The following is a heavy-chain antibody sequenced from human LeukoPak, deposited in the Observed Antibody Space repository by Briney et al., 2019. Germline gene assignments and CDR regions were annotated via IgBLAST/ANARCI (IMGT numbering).Heavy chain of an antibody. J-gene: IGHJ4*02. CDR1: VGSFSGYY. D-gene: IGHD5-18*01. V-gene: IGHV4-34*01. CDR2: INHGRST. Sequence: PSETLSLTCAVYVGSFSGYYWTWIRQPPGKGLEWIGEINHGRSTNYNPSLKSRVTISLDTSKNQFSLKLSSVTAADTAVYYCARDGLWSSHFDYWGQGTLVTVSS. CDR3: ARDGLWSSHFDY.